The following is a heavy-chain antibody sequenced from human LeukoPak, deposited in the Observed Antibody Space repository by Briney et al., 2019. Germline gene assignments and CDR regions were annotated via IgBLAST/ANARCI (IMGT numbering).Heavy chain of an antibody. CDR1: GFTFSSYA. J-gene: IGHJ3*02. Sequence: GGSLRLSCSASGFTFSSYAMHWVRQAPGKGLEWVANIKQDGSEKYYVDPVKGRFTISRDNAKNSLYLQMNSLRAEDTAVYYCARDRVRGVFDIWGQGTMVTVSS. CDR3: ARDRVRGVFDI. V-gene: IGHV3-7*04. CDR2: IKQDGSEK. D-gene: IGHD3-10*01.